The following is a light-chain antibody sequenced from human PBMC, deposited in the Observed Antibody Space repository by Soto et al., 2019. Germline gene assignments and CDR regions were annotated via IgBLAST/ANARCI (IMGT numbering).Light chain of an antibody. Sequence: QSVLTQPPSASGTPGQRVTISCSGSSSSIGSYSVNWFQQLPGTAPKLLIYINNQRPSGVPDRFSGSKSGTSASLAISGLQSEDEADYYFAAWADSLHRYVFGTGTKVTVL. CDR1: SSSIGSYS. J-gene: IGLJ1*01. CDR3: AAWADSLHRYV. V-gene: IGLV1-44*01. CDR2: INN.